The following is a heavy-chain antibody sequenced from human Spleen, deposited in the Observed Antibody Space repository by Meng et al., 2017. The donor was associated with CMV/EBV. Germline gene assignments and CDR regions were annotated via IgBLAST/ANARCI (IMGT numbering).Heavy chain of an antibody. V-gene: IGHV1-2*02. CDR3: ASGSYHRTKYYYYGMDV. J-gene: IGHJ6*02. D-gene: IGHD1-26*01. CDR2: INPNSGGT. Sequence: ASVKVSCKASGYTFTGYYMHWVRQAPGQGLEWMGWINPNSGGTNYAQKFQGRVTMTRDTSISTAYMELSRLRSDDTAVYYCASGSYHRTKYYYYGMDVWGQGTTVTVSS. CDR1: GYTFTGYY.